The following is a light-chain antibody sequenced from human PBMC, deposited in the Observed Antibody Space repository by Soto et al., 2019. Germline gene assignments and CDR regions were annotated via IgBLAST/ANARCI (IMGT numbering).Light chain of an antibody. J-gene: IGKJ1*01. V-gene: IGKV1-39*01. CDR2: ATS. Sequence: QLSQSRSSLSASVVARVTITRRPSQGIASYLAWYQQKPGKATRLLIYATSSLQNGVPSRFSGSGSGTDFTLTISSLQPEDFATYYCQQSYSTPPGTFGQGTKVDIK. CDR1: QGIASY. CDR3: QQSYSTPPGT.